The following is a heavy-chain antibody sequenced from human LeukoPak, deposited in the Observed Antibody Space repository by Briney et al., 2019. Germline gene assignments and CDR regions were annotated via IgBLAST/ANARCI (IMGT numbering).Heavy chain of an antibody. J-gene: IGHJ6*04. CDR3: AKDMITFGGVIVNHFMDV. CDR1: GFTFDDYA. D-gene: IGHD3-16*02. CDR2: ISWDGGST. Sequence: GGSLRLSCAASGFTFDDYAMHWVRQAPGKGLEWVSLISWDGGSTYYADSVKGRFTISRDNSKNSLYLQMNSLRAEDTALYYCAKDMITFGGVIVNHFMDVWGKGTTVTVSS. V-gene: IGHV3-43D*03.